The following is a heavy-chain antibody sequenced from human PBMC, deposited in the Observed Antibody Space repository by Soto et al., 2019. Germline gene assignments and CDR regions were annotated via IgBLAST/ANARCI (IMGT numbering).Heavy chain of an antibody. V-gene: IGHV3-30*18. D-gene: IGHD6-13*01. Sequence: EGSLRLSCAASGLTFSGCGMHWVRQAPGKGLEWVAVTSHDGSNKDYADSVKGRFTISRDNSKTTLYLQMNSLRPEDAAVYYCAKDPGSSWYYYYGMDDWGQGTTVTVSS. J-gene: IGHJ6*02. CDR1: GLTFSGCG. CDR2: TSHDGSNK. CDR3: AKDPGSSWYYYYGMDD.